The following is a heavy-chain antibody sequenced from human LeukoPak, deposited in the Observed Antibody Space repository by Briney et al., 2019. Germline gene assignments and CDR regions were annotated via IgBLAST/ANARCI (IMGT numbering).Heavy chain of an antibody. J-gene: IGHJ4*02. CDR3: ARRYFEY. Sequence: GGTLRLSCAGSGFTFSSYWMHWVRQAPGKGLEWVANIRQDGSEKYYVDSVKGRFTISRDNAKNALYLQMNSLRAEDTAVYYCARRYFEYWGQGTLVTVSS. CDR1: GFTFSSYW. V-gene: IGHV3-7*03. CDR2: IRQDGSEK.